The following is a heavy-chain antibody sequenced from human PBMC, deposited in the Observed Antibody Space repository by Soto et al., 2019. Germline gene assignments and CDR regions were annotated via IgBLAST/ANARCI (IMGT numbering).Heavy chain of an antibody. CDR3: ARETKLAYCGGDCYPAFDY. J-gene: IGHJ4*02. Sequence: SETLSLTCTVSGGSVSSGSYYWSWIRQPPGKGLEWIGYIYYSGSTNYNPSLKSRVTISVDTSKNQFSLKLSSVTAADTAVYYCARETKLAYCGGDCYPAFDYWGQGTLVTVSS. V-gene: IGHV4-61*01. CDR1: GGSVSSGSYY. D-gene: IGHD2-21*02. CDR2: IYYSGST.